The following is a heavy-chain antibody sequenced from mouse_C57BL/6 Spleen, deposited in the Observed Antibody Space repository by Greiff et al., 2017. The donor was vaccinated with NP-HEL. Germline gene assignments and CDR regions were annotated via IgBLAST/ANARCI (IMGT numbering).Heavy chain of an antibody. CDR3: ASYSHYAMDY. CDR2: IYPGDGDT. D-gene: IGHD2-12*01. J-gene: IGHJ4*01. Sequence: VKLQESGPELVKPGASVKISCKASGYAFSSSWMNWVKQRPGKGLEWIGRIYPGDGDTNYNGKFKGKATLTADKSSSTAYMQLSSLTSEDSAVYFCASYSHYAMDYWGQGTSVTVSS. CDR1: GYAFSSSW. V-gene: IGHV1-82*01.